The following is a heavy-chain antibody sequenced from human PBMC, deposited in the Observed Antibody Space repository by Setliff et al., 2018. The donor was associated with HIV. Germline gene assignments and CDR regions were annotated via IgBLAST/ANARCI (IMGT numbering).Heavy chain of an antibody. J-gene: IGHJ5*02. Sequence: GGSLRLSCAGSGFSFSSYWMTWVRQAPGKGLEWLAKINQNGGSRNYMDSVKGRFTIARDIARTSLFLEMRCLRDEDTAVYLWANMWGLGAWGQGTLVTVSS. CDR3: ANMWGLGA. CDR1: GFSFSSYW. CDR2: INQNGGSR. D-gene: IGHD2-21*01. V-gene: IGHV3-7*03.